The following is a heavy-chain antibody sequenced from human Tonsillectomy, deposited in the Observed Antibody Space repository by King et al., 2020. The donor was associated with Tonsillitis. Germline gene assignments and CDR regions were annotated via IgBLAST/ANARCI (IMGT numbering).Heavy chain of an antibody. Sequence: VQLVESGAEVKKPGASVKVSCKASGYTFSGYYIHWVRQAPGQGLEWMGWSNPYSGDTNYAQKFQGGVTMTRDTSISTAYMELSRLTSDDTAIYYCARGRYCSGGSCYSHFDYWGQGTPVTVSS. CDR3: ARGRYCSGGSCYSHFDY. V-gene: IGHV1-2*02. D-gene: IGHD2-15*01. CDR2: SNPYSGDT. CDR1: GYTFSGYY. J-gene: IGHJ4*02.